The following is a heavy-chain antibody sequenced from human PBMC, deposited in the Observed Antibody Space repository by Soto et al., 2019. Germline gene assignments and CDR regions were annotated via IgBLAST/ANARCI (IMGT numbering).Heavy chain of an antibody. CDR3: ARDRADNSNVGKCDY. CDR1: GYTFTSYG. J-gene: IGHJ4*02. D-gene: IGHD3-10*01. CDR2: ISAYNGNT. V-gene: IGHV1-18*01. Sequence: QVQLVQSGAEVKKPGASVKVSCKASGYTFTSYGISWVRQAPGQGLEWMGWISAYNGNTNYAQKLQGRVTMTTDTATSTAYMELRSLRSDDTAVYYCARDRADNSNVGKCDYWGQGTLVTVSS.